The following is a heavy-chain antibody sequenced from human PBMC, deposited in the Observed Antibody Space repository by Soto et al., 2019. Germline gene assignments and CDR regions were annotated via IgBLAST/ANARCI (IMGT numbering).Heavy chain of an antibody. J-gene: IGHJ4*02. CDR3: ARDSPPVDY. CDR1: GYTFSNYG. Sequence: QVQLVQSGAEVTKPGASVKVSCKASGYTFSNYGISWVRQAPGQGLEWMGWISAYNGNTKCAQKLQGRVTMTTDTSPSTAYMELRSVRSDDTTVYYCARDSPPVDYWGQGTLVTVSS. V-gene: IGHV1-18*01. CDR2: ISAYNGNT.